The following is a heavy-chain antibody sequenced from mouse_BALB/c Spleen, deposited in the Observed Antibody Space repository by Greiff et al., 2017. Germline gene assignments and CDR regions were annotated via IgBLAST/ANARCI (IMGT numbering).Heavy chain of an antibody. D-gene: IGHD2-3*01. J-gene: IGHJ4*01. Sequence: VQLQQSGAELVRPGVSVKISCKGSGYTFTDYAMHWVKQSHAKSLEWIGVISTYYGDASYNQKFKGKATMTVDKSSSTAYVELARLTSEDSAIYYCARRYDGAMDYWGQGTSVTVSS. CDR1: GYTFTDYA. V-gene: IGHV1S137*01. CDR2: ISTYYGDA. CDR3: ARRYDGAMDY.